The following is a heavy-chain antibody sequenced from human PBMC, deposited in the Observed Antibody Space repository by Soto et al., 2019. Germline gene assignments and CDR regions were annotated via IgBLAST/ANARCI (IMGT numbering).Heavy chain of an antibody. CDR2: IYHSGST. D-gene: IGHD4-4*01. J-gene: IGHJ4*02. CDR3: ARSTIETRLFMCPFDS. CDR1: GGSLSRGAYS. Sequence: SPTLSLLCAVSGGSLSRGAYSWSWIRQPPGKGLEWIGYIYHSGSTYYNPSLKSRVTISVDRSKNQFSLKLNSVTAADTAVYYCARSTIETRLFMCPFDSWGQGSLVTGSS. V-gene: IGHV4-30-2*01.